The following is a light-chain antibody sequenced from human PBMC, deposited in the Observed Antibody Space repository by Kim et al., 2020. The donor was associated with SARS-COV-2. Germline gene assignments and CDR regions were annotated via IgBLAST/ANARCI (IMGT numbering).Light chain of an antibody. CDR2: GTS. Sequence: EIVMTQSPATLSVSPGERATLSCRASQSVSSNLAWYQQKPGQAPRLLISGTSTRATGIPARFSGSGSGTEFTLTISSLLSEDFAVYFCQQYSNWPLTFGGGTKVEIK. J-gene: IGKJ4*01. CDR3: QQYSNWPLT. V-gene: IGKV3D-15*01. CDR1: QSVSSN.